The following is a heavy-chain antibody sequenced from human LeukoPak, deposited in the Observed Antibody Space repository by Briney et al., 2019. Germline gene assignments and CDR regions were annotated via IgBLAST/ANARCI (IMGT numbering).Heavy chain of an antibody. Sequence: GESLKISCQGAGYSFTTSWIGWVRQMPGKGLEWMGIIYPGDSDTRYSPSFQGQVTISADKSISTAYLQWSSLKASDTAMYYCARLAQLALIDYWGQGTLVTVSS. J-gene: IGHJ4*02. CDR2: IYPGDSDT. CDR1: GYSFTTSW. D-gene: IGHD6-6*01. V-gene: IGHV5-51*01. CDR3: ARLAQLALIDY.